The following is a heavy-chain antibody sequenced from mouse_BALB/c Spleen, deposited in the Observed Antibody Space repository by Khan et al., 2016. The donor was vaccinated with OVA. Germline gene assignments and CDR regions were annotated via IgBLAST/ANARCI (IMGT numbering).Heavy chain of an antibody. Sequence: QVQLKESGAELVRPGASVKMSCKASGYTFTSYTMHWVKQRPGQGLEWIGNINPGSGNTKYNQKFKDKATLTADKSSSTAYMQLSSLTSEDSAVYYCARTHEGWGQGTTLTVSS. V-gene: IGHV1-4*01. CDR1: GYTFTSYT. CDR3: ARTHEG. J-gene: IGHJ2*01. CDR2: INPGSGNT.